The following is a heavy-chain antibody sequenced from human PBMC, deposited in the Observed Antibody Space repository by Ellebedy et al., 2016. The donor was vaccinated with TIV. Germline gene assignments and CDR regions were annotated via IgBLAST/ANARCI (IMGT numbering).Heavy chain of an antibody. CDR1: GFTFSSYG. Sequence: GESLKISCAASGFTFSSYGMHWVRQAPGKGLEWVAVIWYDGSNKYYADSVKGRFTISRDNSKNTLYLQMNSLRAEDTAVYYCARDRSDYGRPNDAFDIWGQGTMVTVSS. V-gene: IGHV3-33*01. D-gene: IGHD4-17*01. J-gene: IGHJ3*02. CDR2: IWYDGSNK. CDR3: ARDRSDYGRPNDAFDI.